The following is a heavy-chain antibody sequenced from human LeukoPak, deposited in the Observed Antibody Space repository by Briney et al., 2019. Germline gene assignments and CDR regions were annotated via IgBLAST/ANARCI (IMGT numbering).Heavy chain of an antibody. V-gene: IGHV1-2*02. CDR2: INPNSGGT. CDR3: ARGGTPYGDFDY. D-gene: IGHD4-17*01. J-gene: IGHJ4*02. CDR1: GYTAAGYY. Sequence: ASVTVSCKASGYTAAGYYMHWVRQAPGQGLEWMGWINPNSGGTNHAQKFQGRVTMTRDTSISTVYMELTRLSSDDTAVYYCARGGTPYGDFDYWGQGTLVTVSS.